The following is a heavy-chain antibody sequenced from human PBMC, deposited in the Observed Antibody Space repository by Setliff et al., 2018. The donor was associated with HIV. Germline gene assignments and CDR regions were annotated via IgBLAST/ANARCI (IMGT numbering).Heavy chain of an antibody. CDR1: GFTFSSYG. D-gene: IGHD3-10*01. V-gene: IGHV3-23*01. J-gene: IGHJ3*02. CDR2: IGAAGYPT. Sequence: GGSLRLSCAAFGFTFSSYGMSWVRQGPGKGLEWVSTIGAAGYPTHYAESVKGRFTISKDNSQNALYLQMNSLTDEDTAVYYCAKVFAFGVDGFDIWGQGTMVTVSS. CDR3: AKVFAFGVDGFDI.